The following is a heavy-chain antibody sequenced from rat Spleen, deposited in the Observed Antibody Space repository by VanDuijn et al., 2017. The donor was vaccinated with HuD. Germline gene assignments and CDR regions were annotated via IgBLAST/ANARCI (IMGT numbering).Heavy chain of an antibody. V-gene: IGHV5-29*01. CDR2: ISYDGSST. D-gene: IGHD1-11*01. J-gene: IGHJ4*01. Sequence: EVQLVESDGGLVQPGRSLKLSCAASGFTFSDYYMAWVRQAPTKGLEWVATISYDGSSTYYRDSVKGRFTISRDNAKSTLYLQMDSLRSEDTATYYCARHLATEGMGVMDAWGQGASVTVSS. CDR3: ARHLATEGMGVMDA. CDR1: GFTFSDYY.